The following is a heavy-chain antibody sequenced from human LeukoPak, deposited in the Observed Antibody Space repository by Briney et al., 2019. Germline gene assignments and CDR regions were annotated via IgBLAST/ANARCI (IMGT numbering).Heavy chain of an antibody. V-gene: IGHV4-59*01. CDR1: GGSISSYY. D-gene: IGHD3-22*01. CDR3: ARDLYYYDSSNAFDI. CDR2: IYYSGST. J-gene: IGHJ3*02. Sequence: SETLSLTCTVSGGSISSYYWSWIRQPPGKGLEGIGYIYYSGSTNYNPSLKSRVTISVDTSKNQFSLKLSSVTAADTAVYYCARDLYYYDSSNAFDIWGQGTMVTVSS.